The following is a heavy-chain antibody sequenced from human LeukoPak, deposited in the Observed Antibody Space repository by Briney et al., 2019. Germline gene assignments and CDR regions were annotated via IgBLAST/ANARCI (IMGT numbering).Heavy chain of an antibody. Sequence: SETLSLTCTVSGGSISSYYWSWIRQPPGKGLEWIGYISYTGSTNYNPSLKSRVTISVETSKNQFSLKLKSVTAADTAVYYCAGGGYYGSGNDFRFDPWGQGTLVTVSS. CDR1: GGSISSYY. J-gene: IGHJ5*02. CDR3: AGGGYYGSGNDFRFDP. CDR2: ISYTGST. D-gene: IGHD3-10*01. V-gene: IGHV4-59*01.